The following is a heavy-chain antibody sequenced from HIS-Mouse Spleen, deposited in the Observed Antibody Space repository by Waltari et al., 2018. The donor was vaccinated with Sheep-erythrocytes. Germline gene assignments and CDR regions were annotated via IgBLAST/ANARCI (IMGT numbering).Heavy chain of an antibody. Sequence: SLRLSCAASGFTFSSYAMHWVRQAPGKGLEWVAVISYDGSNKYYADSVKGRFTISRDNSKNTLYLQMNSLRAEDTAVYYCARGAYSSSWYPFQHWGQGTLVTVSS. CDR1: GFTFSSYA. J-gene: IGHJ1*01. D-gene: IGHD6-13*01. CDR2: ISYDGSNK. CDR3: ARGAYSSSWYPFQH. V-gene: IGHV3-30-3*01.